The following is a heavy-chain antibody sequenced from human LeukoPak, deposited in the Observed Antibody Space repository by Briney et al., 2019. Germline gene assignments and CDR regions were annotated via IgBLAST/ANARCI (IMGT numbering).Heavy chain of an antibody. Sequence: GGSLRLSCAASGFTFSSYSMNWVRQAPGKGLEWVSSISGSTSYINYADSVKGRFTISRDNAQNSLFLQLNSLRAEDTAAYYCARDPYSSGWYKDAFDIWGQGTMVTVSS. J-gene: IGHJ3*02. CDR1: GFTFSSYS. V-gene: IGHV3-21*01. CDR3: ARDPYSSGWYKDAFDI. D-gene: IGHD6-19*01. CDR2: ISGSTSYI.